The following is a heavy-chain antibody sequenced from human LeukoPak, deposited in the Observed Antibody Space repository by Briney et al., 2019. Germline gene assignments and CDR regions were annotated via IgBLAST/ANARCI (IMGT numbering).Heavy chain of an antibody. CDR2: ISGSGGGT. D-gene: IGHD2-15*01. J-gene: IGHJ4*01. Sequence: RGGSLRLSCIGTGFTLSSDAMGWVRQAPGKGLEWVSGISGSGGGTYYADSVKGRFTISRDDSKNTLYLQMNSLRVEDTAVYYCAKDRGRTWVQVANWGHGTLVTVSS. CDR3: AKDRGRTWVQVAN. CDR1: GFTLSSDA. V-gene: IGHV3-23*01.